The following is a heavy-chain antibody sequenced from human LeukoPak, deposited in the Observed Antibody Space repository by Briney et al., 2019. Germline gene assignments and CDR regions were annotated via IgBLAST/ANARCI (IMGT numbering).Heavy chain of an antibody. D-gene: IGHD2-2*01. CDR3: ARHGCSSTSCPDYYYYYGMDV. V-gene: IGHV5-51*01. CDR2: IYPGDSDT. Sequence: GESLKISCKGSGYSFTSYWIGWMRQMPGKGLEWMGIIYPGDSDTRYSPSFQGQVTISADKSISTAYLQWSSLKASDTAMYYCARHGCSSTSCPDYYYYYGMDVWGQGTTVTASS. J-gene: IGHJ6*02. CDR1: GYSFTSYW.